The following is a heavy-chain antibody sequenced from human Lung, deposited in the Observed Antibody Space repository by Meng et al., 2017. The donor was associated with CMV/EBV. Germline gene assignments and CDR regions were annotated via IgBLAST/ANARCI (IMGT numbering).Heavy chain of an antibody. V-gene: IGHV1-2*02. J-gene: IGHJ4*02. CDR3: ARFGGAAGGTTPPDY. CDR2: INPSSGVT. CDR1: GYTFSAYQ. D-gene: IGHD3-16*01. Sequence: SXXESRMTSGYTFSAYQMHWLRQAPGHGLEGMGWINPSSGVTRSAPKYQGRVTMTSDRYSTDYLELTSLTTDDTAFYYCARFGGAAGGTTPPDYWGQGTLVTVSS.